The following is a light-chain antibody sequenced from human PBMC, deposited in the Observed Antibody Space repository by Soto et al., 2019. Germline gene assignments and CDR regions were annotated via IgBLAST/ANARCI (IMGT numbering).Light chain of an antibody. V-gene: IGKV3-20*01. CDR3: PQYGSSGT. CDR2: GAS. CDR1: QSVSNNY. J-gene: IGKJ1*01. Sequence: EIVLTQYPGTLSLSPGERYTLSCMASQSVSNNYLAWYQQKPGQAPRLLIYGASNRATGIPDRFSGSGSGTDFTLTISRLEPEDFAVYYCPQYGSSGTVGQGTKVEIK.